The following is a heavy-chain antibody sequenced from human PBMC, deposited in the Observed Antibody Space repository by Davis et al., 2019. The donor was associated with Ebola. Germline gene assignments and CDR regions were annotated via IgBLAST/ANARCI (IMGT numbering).Heavy chain of an antibody. CDR2: ISSRSSTI. D-gene: IGHD1-26*01. J-gene: IGHJ4*02. CDR1: GFTFSAYN. CDR3: AKDDSGSIDY. V-gene: IGHV3-48*01. Sequence: GGSLRLSCAASGFTFSAYNMNWVRQAPGKGLGWVSYISSRSSTIYYADSVKGRFTISRDNSKNTLYLQMNSLRAEDTAVYYCAKDDSGSIDYWGQGTLVTVSS.